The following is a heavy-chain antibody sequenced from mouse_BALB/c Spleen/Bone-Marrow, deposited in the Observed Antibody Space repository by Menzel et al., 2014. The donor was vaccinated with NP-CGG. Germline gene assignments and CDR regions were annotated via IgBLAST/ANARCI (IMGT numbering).Heavy chain of an antibody. D-gene: IGHD2-12*01. CDR2: IWSDGST. J-gene: IGHJ4*01. CDR3: ARSSPTTWAMVY. Sequence: VNVVESGPGLVAPSQSLSITCTVSGFSLTSYGVHWVRQPPGKGLERLVVIWSDGSTTYNSALKSRLSISKDNSKSQVFLKMNSLQTDDTAMYYCARSSPTTWAMVYWGQGTSVTVSS. CDR1: GFSLTSYG. V-gene: IGHV2-6*02.